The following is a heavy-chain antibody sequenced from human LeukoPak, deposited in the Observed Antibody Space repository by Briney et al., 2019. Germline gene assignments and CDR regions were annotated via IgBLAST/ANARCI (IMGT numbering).Heavy chain of an antibody. Sequence: GGSLRLSCAASGFTFSSYSMNWVRQAPGKGLEWVSSISSSSSYIYYADSVKGRFTISRDNAKNSLYLQMNSLRAKDTAVYYCARAPYGDYYFDYWGQGTLVTVSS. J-gene: IGHJ4*02. CDR1: GFTFSSYS. CDR2: ISSSSSYI. D-gene: IGHD4-17*01. CDR3: ARAPYGDYYFDY. V-gene: IGHV3-21*01.